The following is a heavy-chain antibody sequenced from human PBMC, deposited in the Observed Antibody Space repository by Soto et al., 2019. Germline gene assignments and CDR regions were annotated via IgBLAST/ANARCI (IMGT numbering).Heavy chain of an antibody. CDR2: VYYTGST. V-gene: IGHV4-59*08. J-gene: IGHJ5*02. D-gene: IGHD3-9*01. CDR3: ARSTPGLLREFDWLSGNNWFGP. Sequence: SETLSLTCTVSGGSISSYHWSWIRQPPGKGLEWIGYVYYTGSTNHNPSLKSRVTISVDTSKNQFSLKLTSVTAADTAVYYCARSTPGLLREFDWLSGNNWFGPWGRGTLVTVAS. CDR1: GGSISSYH.